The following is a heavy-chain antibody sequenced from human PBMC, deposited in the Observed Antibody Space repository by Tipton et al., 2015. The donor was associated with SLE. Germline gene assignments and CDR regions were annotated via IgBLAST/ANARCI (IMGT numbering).Heavy chain of an antibody. D-gene: IGHD3-10*01. CDR2: ISYSGHT. Sequence: GLVKPSETLSLICSVSGGSIRNDYWTWIRQPPGRGLEWIGYISYSGHTNYNPSLKGRVTISLDTSMKQFSLNLMSVTSADTAVYYCARWFRGYDVWGQGTTVTVSS. CDR1: GGSIRNDY. J-gene: IGHJ6*02. CDR3: ARWFRGYDV. V-gene: IGHV4-59*01.